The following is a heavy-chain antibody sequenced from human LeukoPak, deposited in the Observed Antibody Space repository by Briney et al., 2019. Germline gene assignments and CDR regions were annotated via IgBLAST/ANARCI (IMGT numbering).Heavy chain of an antibody. J-gene: IGHJ4*02. D-gene: IGHD6-13*01. Sequence: SETLSLTRAVYGGSFSGYYWSWIRQPPGKGLEWIGEINHSGSTNYNPSLKSRVTISVDTSKNQFSLKLSSVTAADTAVYYCARGLGRDSSNFDYWGQGTLVTVSS. CDR2: INHSGST. CDR3: ARGLGRDSSNFDY. V-gene: IGHV4-34*01. CDR1: GGSFSGYY.